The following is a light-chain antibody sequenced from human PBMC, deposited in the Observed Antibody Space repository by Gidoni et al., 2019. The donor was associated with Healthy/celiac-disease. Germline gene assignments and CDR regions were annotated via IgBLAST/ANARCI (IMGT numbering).Light chain of an antibody. Sequence: DIQMTQSPSPLSASVGDRVTITCQPRQDISNYLNWYQQKPGKAPKLLIYDASNLETGVPSRFSGSGSGTDLTFTISSLQPEDIATYYCQQYDNLPSYTFGQGTKLEIK. CDR2: DAS. CDR3: QQYDNLPSYT. CDR1: QDISNY. J-gene: IGKJ2*01. V-gene: IGKV1-33*01.